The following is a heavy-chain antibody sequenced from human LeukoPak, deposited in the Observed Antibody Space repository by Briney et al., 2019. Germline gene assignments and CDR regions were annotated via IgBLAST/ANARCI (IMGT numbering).Heavy chain of an antibody. CDR2: IYTSGST. CDR1: GGSISSGSYY. D-gene: IGHD3-22*01. J-gene: IGHJ3*02. V-gene: IGHV4-61*02. Sequence: PSETLPLTCTVSGGSISSGSYYWSWIRQPAGKGLEWIGRIYTSGSTNYTPSLESRVTISVDTSKNQFSLKLSSVTAADTAVYYCARDDSSGYVDAFDIWGQGTMVTVSS. CDR3: ARDDSSGYVDAFDI.